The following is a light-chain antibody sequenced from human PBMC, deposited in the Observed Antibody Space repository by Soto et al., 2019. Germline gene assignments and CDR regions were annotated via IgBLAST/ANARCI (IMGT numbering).Light chain of an antibody. CDR1: QDIGND. CDR2: AAS. CDR3: LQDYPYPWT. Sequence: QRTMNQSSLSASVRDRLTITCRASQDIGNDLGWYQQKQGKXPNXXIYAASRLRSGVPSRFSGSGSGTHGTITINSLQAEDAETYFCLQDYPYPWTFGQGTMVDI. J-gene: IGKJ1*01. V-gene: IGKV1-6*02.